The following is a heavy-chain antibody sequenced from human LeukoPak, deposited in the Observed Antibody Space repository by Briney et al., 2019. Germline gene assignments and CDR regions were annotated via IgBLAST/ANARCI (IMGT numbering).Heavy chain of an antibody. J-gene: IGHJ6*04. CDR3: AGPGVVVAAHYGIDV. CDR1: GGTFSSYA. D-gene: IGHD2-15*01. Sequence: GASVKVSCKASGGTFSSYAISWVRQAPGQGPEWMGGIIPIFGTANYAQKFQGRVTITADKSTSTAYMELSSLRSEDTAVYHCAGPGVVVAAHYGIDVWGKGTTVTVSS. V-gene: IGHV1-69*06. CDR2: IIPIFGTA.